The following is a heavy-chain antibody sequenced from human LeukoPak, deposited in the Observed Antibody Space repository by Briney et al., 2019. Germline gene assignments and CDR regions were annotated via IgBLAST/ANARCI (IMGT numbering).Heavy chain of an antibody. V-gene: IGHV4-34*01. CDR2: INHSGST. Sequence: PSETLSLTCAVYGGSFSGYYWSWIRQPPGKGLEWIGEINHSGSTNYNPSLKSRVAMSVDLTKNQLSLKLTSVTAADTAMYYCARKDGDYWGRGTLVTASS. CDR3: ARKDGDY. CDR1: GGSFSGYY. J-gene: IGHJ4*02.